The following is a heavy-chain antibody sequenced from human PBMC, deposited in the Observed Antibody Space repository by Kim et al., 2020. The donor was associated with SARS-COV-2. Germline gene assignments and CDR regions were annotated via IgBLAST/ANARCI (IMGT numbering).Heavy chain of an antibody. Sequence: GGSLRLSCAASGFTVSSNYMSWVRQAPGKGLEWVSVIYSGGSTNYADSVKGRFTISRDNSKNTLYLQMNSLRAEDTAVYYCARDSEGPGWFDPAGQGTLVTVSS. V-gene: IGHV3-53*01. CDR2: IYSGGST. CDR1: GFTVSSNY. J-gene: IGHJ5*02. CDR3: ARDSEGPGWFDP. D-gene: IGHD3-10*01.